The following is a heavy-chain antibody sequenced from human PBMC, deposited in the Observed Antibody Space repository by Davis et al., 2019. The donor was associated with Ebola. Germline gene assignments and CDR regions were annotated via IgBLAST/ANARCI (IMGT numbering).Heavy chain of an antibody. D-gene: IGHD2-2*02. CDR2: INAGNGNT. V-gene: IGHV1-3*01. CDR3: ARDIVVVPAAIYFDY. J-gene: IGHJ4*02. CDR1: GYTFTSYA. Sequence: ASVKVFCKASGYTFTSYAMHWVRQAPGQRLEWMGWINAGNGNTKYSQKFQGRVTITADKSTSTAYMELSSLRSEDTAVYYCARDIVVVPAAIYFDYWGQGTLVTVSS.